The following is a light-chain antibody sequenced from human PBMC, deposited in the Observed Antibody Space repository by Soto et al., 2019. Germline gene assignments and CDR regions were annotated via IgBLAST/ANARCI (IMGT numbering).Light chain of an antibody. CDR1: QSVLYSSNNENH. V-gene: IGKV4-1*01. CDR3: QQYYSIPFT. CDR2: WAS. J-gene: IGKJ3*01. Sequence: DIVMTQSPDSLAVSLGERATINCKSSQSVLYSSNNENHLAWYQQKPGQAPKLLIYWASTRESGVPDRFSGSGSGTDFTLTISSLQAEDVAVYYCQQYYSIPFTFGPGTKVDIK.